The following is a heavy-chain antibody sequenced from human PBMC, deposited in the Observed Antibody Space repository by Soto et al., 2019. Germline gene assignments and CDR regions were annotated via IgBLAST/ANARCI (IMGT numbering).Heavy chain of an antibody. CDR2: IYYSGST. V-gene: IGHV4-39*01. CDR3: ARLGYCSGSSCYWWFDP. CDR1: GGSISSSSYY. D-gene: IGHD2-15*01. Sequence: SETLSLTCTVSGGSISSSSYYWGWIRQPPGKGLEWIGNIYYSGSTYYNPSLRSRVTISVDTSKNQFSLKLSSVTAADTAVYYCARLGYCSGSSCYWWFDPWGQGTLVTVSS. J-gene: IGHJ5*02.